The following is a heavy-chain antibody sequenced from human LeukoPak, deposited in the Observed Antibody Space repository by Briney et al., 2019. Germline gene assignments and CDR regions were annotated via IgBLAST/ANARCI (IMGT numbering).Heavy chain of an antibody. CDR1: GFTFSSYW. CDR2: IKQDGSEK. CDR3: ARSLRRSGSYFYY. V-gene: IGHV3-7*01. Sequence: GGSLRLSCAASGFTFSSYWMSWVRQAPGKGLEWVANIKQDGSEKYYVDSVKGRFTISGDNAKNSLYLQMNSLRAEDTAVYYCARSLRRSGSYFYYWGQGTLVTVSS. J-gene: IGHJ4*02. D-gene: IGHD3-10*01.